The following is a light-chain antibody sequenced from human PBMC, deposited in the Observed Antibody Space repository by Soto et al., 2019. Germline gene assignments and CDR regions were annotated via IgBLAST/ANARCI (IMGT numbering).Light chain of an antibody. J-gene: IGKJ3*01. CDR2: GAS. CDR1: QSVSSSY. CDR3: QQFRT. Sequence: DIVLTQSPGTLSLSPGERATLSCRASQSVSSSYVAWYQQKPGQAPRLLIHGASSRATGVPDRFSGSGSGTDFTLTISRLEPEDFAVYDCQQFRTFGPGTKVDIK. V-gene: IGKV3-20*01.